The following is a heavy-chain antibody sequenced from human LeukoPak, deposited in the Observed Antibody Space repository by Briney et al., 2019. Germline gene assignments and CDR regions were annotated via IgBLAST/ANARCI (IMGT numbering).Heavy chain of an antibody. V-gene: IGHV1-2*02. CDR3: ARDRYCSAASCYGNLFDY. J-gene: IGHJ4*02. Sequence: GASVTVSCKASGYTFTGYYMHWVRQAPGQGLGWMGWIDPNSGGTNSEQKFQGRVTMTRDTSISTAYMEVSRLRSDDTALYYCARDRYCSAASCYGNLFDYWGQGTLVTVSS. CDR2: IDPNSGGT. D-gene: IGHD2-15*01. CDR1: GYTFTGYY.